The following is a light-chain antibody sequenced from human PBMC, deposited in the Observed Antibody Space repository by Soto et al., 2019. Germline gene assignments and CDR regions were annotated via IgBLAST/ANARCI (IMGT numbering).Light chain of an antibody. V-gene: IGKV3-15*01. CDR2: GGS. CDR1: QTVSRN. J-gene: IGKJ1*01. Sequence: EIVMTQSPATLSVSPGERATLSCRASQTVSRNLAWYQQKPGQAPRLLIQGGSTRATGVPARFSGSGSGTEFTLTVSSLQAEDFAVYFCQQYNNWPWTFGQGTKVEIK. CDR3: QQYNNWPWT.